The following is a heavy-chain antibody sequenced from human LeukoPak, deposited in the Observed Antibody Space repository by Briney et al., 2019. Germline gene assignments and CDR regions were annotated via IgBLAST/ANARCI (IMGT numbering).Heavy chain of an antibody. J-gene: IGHJ3*02. Sequence: AGSLRLSCAASGFTFSSYAVHWVRKAPGKGLEWVAVISYDGSNKYYADSVKGRFTISRDNSKNTLYLQMNSLRAEDTAVYYCARDGAVAGVDAFDIWGQGTMVTVSS. CDR2: ISYDGSNK. D-gene: IGHD6-19*01. V-gene: IGHV3-30*04. CDR1: GFTFSSYA. CDR3: ARDGAVAGVDAFDI.